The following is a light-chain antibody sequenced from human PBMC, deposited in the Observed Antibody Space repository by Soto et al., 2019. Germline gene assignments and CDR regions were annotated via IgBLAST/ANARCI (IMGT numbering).Light chain of an antibody. V-gene: IGLV1-40*01. CDR2: DSN. CDR3: QSYGTSLSGLYV. J-gene: IGLJ1*01. Sequence: QSVLTQPPSVSGAPGQRGTISCTGTSSNIGACQYVHWYRQLPGAAPKFLISDSNNRASGVPDRFSVSKSGASASLAIPGLRAEDEGDYFCQSYGTSLSGLYVFGTGTKVTVL. CDR1: SSNIGACQY.